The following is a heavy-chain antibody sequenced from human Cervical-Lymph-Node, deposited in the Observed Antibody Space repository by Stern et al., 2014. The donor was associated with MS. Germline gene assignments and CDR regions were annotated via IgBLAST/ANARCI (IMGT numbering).Heavy chain of an antibody. CDR1: GG. Sequence: QVQLVESGAEVKKPGSSVKLSCKSSGGISWVRQAPGKGLEWMGGVIPFVGTPNYAQKFQGRVTIIADTSANTTYLHLSRLTSADTAVYYCARGSGDNWFGPWGQGTLVTVSS. D-gene: IGHD3-10*01. CDR2: VIPFVGTP. CDR3: ARGSGDNWFGP. V-gene: IGHV1-69*06. J-gene: IGHJ5*02.